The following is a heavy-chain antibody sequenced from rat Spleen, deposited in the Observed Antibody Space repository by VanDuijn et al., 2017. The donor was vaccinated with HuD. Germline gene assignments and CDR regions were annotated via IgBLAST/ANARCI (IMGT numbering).Heavy chain of an antibody. Sequence: EVQLQESGPGLVKPSQSLSLTCSLNGYSISSSYRWNWIRKFPGNKLEWMGYIDNTGTTNYNPSLRGRISITRDTSKNQFFLLVNSVTTEDTATYFCARSDGTHYYLPFADWGQGTLVTVSS. CDR3: ARSDGTHYYLPFAD. J-gene: IGHJ3*01. CDR2: IDNTGTT. CDR1: GYSISSSYR. V-gene: IGHV3-3*01. D-gene: IGHD1-12*02.